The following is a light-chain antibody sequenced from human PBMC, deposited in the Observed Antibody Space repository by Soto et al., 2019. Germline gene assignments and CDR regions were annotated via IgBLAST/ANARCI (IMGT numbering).Light chain of an antibody. Sequence: DIQMTQSPSSLSASVGDRVTITCQASQGISYSLNWFQQKPGAAPKLLIYDASHLETGVPSRFSGSGSGTYFTFTISSLQPEDIATYYCQQFDNFPLTFGGGTKVEIK. CDR1: QGISYS. J-gene: IGKJ4*01. V-gene: IGKV1-33*01. CDR2: DAS. CDR3: QQFDNFPLT.